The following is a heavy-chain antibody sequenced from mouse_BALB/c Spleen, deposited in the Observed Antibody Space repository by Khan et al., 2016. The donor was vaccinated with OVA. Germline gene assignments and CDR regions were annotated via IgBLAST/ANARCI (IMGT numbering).Heavy chain of an antibody. V-gene: IGHV5-6*01. D-gene: IGHD1-1*01. CDR1: GFTFSNYG. J-gene: IGHJ4*01. CDR2: ISTSGSYT. CDR3: ARCRDGSSYDYYAMDY. Sequence: EVELVESGGDLMKPGGSLKLSCAASGFTFSNYGMSWVRQTPDKRLEWVAIISTSGSYTYYPDSVKGRFTISRDNAKNTLYLQMSSLKSEDTAIYYCARCRDGSSYDYYAMDYWGQGTSVTVSS.